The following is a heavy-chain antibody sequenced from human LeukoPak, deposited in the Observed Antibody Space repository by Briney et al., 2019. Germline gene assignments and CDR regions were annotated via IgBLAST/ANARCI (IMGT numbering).Heavy chain of an antibody. J-gene: IGHJ5*02. CDR1: GGSISSGSYY. D-gene: IGHD3-10*01. V-gene: IGHV4-39*07. Sequence: SETLSLTCTVSGGSISSGSYYWSWIRQPAGKGLEWIGSIYYSGSTYYNPSLKSRVTISVDTSKNQFSLKLSSVTAADTAVYYCAREHGSGRDNWFDPWGQGTLVTVSS. CDR3: AREHGSGRDNWFDP. CDR2: IYYSGST.